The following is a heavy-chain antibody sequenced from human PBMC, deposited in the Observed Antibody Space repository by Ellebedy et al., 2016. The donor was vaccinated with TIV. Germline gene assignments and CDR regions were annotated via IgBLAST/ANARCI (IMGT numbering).Heavy chain of an antibody. D-gene: IGHD1-26*01. CDR1: GFTFSSYW. CDR3: ARDMGGSYYY. V-gene: IGHV3-74*01. CDR2: IKSDGSST. J-gene: IGHJ4*02. Sequence: GGSLRLXXAASGFTFSSYWMHWVRQAPGKGLVWVSRIKSDGSSTSYADSVKGRFTISRDNAKNSLYLQMNSLRAEDTAVYYCARDMGGSYYYWGQGTPVTVSS.